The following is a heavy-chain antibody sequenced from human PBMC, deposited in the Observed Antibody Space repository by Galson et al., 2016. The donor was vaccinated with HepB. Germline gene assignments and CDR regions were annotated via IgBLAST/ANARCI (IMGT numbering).Heavy chain of an antibody. CDR2: IYYSGST. J-gene: IGHJ6*02. D-gene: IGHD6-19*01. V-gene: IGHV4-39*07. CDR1: GGSISSSTYY. Sequence: ETLSLTCTVSGGSISSSTYYWGWIRQPPGKGLEWIGNIYYSGSTYYNPSLKSRVTISIDASKNQFSLKLSSVTAADTAVYYCASDSSGWYLVGYYYGLDVWGQGTTVTASS. CDR3: ASDSSGWYLVGYYYGLDV.